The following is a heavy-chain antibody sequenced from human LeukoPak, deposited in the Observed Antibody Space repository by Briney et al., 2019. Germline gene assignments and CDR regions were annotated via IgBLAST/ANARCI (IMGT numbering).Heavy chain of an antibody. D-gene: IGHD2-15*01. CDR3: AKTGGYCSGGSCYTDWFDP. CDR2: INPNSGGT. V-gene: IGHV1-2*02. CDR1: GYTFTSYY. Sequence: ASVNVSCKASGYTFTSYYMHWVRQAPGQGLEWIGWINPNSGGTKYAQKFQGRVTMTRDTSISTAYIELSNLRSDDTAVYYCAKTGGYCSGGSCYTDWFDPWGQGTLVTVSS. J-gene: IGHJ5*02.